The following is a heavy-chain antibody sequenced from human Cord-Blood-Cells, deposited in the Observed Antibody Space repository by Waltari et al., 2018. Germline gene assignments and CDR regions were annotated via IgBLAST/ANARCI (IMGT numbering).Heavy chain of an antibody. CDR1: GGSFSGYS. CDR3: ARMRLGAGIDY. CDR2: INHSGST. Sequence: QVQLQQWGAGLLKPSETLSLTCAVSGGSFSGYSWTWIRQPPGKGLEWIGEINHSGSTNYNPSLKSRVTISVDTSKNQFSLKLSSVTAADTAVYYCARMRLGAGIDYWGQGTLVIVSS. V-gene: IGHV4-34*01. D-gene: IGHD6-19*01. J-gene: IGHJ4*02.